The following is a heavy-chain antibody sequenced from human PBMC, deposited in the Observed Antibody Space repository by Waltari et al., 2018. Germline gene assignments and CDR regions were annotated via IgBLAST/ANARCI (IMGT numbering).Heavy chain of an antibody. Sequence: QVQLQESGPGLVKPSQTLSLTCTVSGGSISSGGYYWSWIRQAPGKGLEWVAFIRYDGSNKYYADSVKGRFTISRDNSKNTLYLQMNSLRAEDTAVYYCAKEEARLGFDYWGQGTLVTVSS. V-gene: IGHV3-30*02. CDR3: AKEEARLGFDY. CDR1: GGSISSGGYY. D-gene: IGHD6-6*01. J-gene: IGHJ4*02. CDR2: IRYDGSNK.